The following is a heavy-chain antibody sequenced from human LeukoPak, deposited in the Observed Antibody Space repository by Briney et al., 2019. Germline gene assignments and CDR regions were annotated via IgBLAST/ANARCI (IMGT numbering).Heavy chain of an antibody. CDR3: ARGIVGATVADY. J-gene: IGHJ4*02. CDR2: IKSDGSYT. CDR1: GFTFSSYW. D-gene: IGHD1-26*01. V-gene: IGHV3-74*01. Sequence: GGSQRLSCAASGFTFSSYWMHWVRQAPGKGLVWVSRIKSDGSYTGYADSVKGRFTISRDDAKNALYLQMNSLRVEDTAVYYCARGIVGATVADYWGQGTLVTVSS.